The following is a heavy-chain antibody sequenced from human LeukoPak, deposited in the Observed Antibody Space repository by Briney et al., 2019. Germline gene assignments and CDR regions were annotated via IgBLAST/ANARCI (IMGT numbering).Heavy chain of an antibody. CDR2: LSGSGVST. D-gene: IGHD1-26*01. Sequence: GGSLRLSCAASGFTFSNYAMSWVRQAPGKGLEWVSTLSGSGVSTYYADSVKGRFTISRDNSKSTLYLQINSLRAEDTAVYYCAKDGIVGPTREFDYWGQGTLVTVSS. CDR3: AKDGIVGPTREFDY. V-gene: IGHV3-23*01. CDR1: GFTFSNYA. J-gene: IGHJ4*02.